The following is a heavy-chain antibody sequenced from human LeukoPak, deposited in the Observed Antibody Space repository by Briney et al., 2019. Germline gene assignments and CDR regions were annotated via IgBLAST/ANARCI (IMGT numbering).Heavy chain of an antibody. CDR1: GYTFTSYH. V-gene: IGHV1-46*03. Sequence: ASVKVSCKASGYTFTSYHLHWVRQAPGQGLEWMGIINPRGGTITYAQKFQGRVTVTRDTSTSTVYMDLSSLRSEDTAVYYCTRGGSRPQGAFDSWGQGTMVTVSS. D-gene: IGHD6-6*01. CDR2: INPRGGTI. J-gene: IGHJ3*02. CDR3: TRGGSRPQGAFDS.